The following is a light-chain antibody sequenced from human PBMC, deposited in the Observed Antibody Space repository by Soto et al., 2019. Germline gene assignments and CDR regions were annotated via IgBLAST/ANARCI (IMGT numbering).Light chain of an antibody. CDR1: SSDVGGYDF. J-gene: IGLJ1*01. V-gene: IGLV2-8*01. CDR2: EVS. CDR3: SSYAGSNNYV. Sequence: QSVLTQPPSASGSPGQSVTISCTGTSSDVGGYDFVSWYQQHPGKARKLMIHEVSKRPSGVPDRFSGSKSGNTASLTVSGLQAEDEADYYCSSYAGSNNYVFGTGTKVTVL.